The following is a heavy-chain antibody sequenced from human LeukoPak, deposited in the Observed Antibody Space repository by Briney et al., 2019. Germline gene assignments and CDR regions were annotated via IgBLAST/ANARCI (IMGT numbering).Heavy chain of an antibody. CDR1: GFTVSSNY. CDR3: ARSYDYGDYYFDY. CDR2: IHSGGST. D-gene: IGHD4-17*01. V-gene: IGHV3-53*01. Sequence: GGSLRLSCAASGFTVSSNYMSWVRQAPGKGLEWVSVIHSGGSTYYADSVKGRFTISRDNSKNTLYLQMNSLRAEDTAVYYCARSYDYGDYYFDYWGQGTLVTVSS. J-gene: IGHJ4*02.